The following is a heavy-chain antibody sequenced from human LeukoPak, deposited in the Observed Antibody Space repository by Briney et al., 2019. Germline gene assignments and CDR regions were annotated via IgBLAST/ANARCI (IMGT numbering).Heavy chain of an antibody. V-gene: IGHV3-64D*06. CDR3: VKDRYYYYYGMDV. Sequence: PGGSLRLSCSASGFTFSSYAMHWVRQAPGKGLEYVSAISSNGGSTCYADSVKGRFTISRDNSKNTLYLQMSSLRAEDTAVYYCVKDRYYYYYGMDVWGQGTTVTVSS. CDR1: GFTFSSYA. J-gene: IGHJ6*02. CDR2: ISSNGGST.